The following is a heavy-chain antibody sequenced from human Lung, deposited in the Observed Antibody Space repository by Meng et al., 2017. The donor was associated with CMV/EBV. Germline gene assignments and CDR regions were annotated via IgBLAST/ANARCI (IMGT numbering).Heavy chain of an antibody. J-gene: IGHJ6*02. Sequence: GGSXRLXXAASGFIFSSYAMTWVRQAPGTGLEWVSSISGVDGSTYYTDSGKGRFTISRDNSKNTLYLQINSLRAEDTAVYYCAKNYYDFWSGYFPPTNAMDAWXQGTXVTVAS. CDR2: ISGVDGST. V-gene: IGHV3-23*01. CDR3: AKNYYDFWSGYFPPTNAMDA. CDR1: GFIFSSYA. D-gene: IGHD3-3*01.